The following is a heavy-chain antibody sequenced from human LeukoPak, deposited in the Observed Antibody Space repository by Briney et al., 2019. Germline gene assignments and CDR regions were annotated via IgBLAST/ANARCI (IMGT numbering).Heavy chain of an antibody. J-gene: IGHJ6*03. CDR1: RITFSSHA. Sequence: GGSLRLSCEAPRITFSSHAMSWVRQAPGKGLQWVSLISGSGGHTYYGDSVKGRFTISRDDSKNTVYLQMSSLRAEDTAIYYCAKGGVATMRDGYNYYYYYMEVWGRGTTVTVSS. CDR3: AKGGVATMRDGYNYYYYYMEV. V-gene: IGHV3-23*01. D-gene: IGHD5-24*01. CDR2: ISGSGGHT.